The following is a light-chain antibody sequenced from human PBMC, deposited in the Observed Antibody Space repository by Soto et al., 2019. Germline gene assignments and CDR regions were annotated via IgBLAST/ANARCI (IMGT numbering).Light chain of an antibody. Sequence: QSALTQPASVSGSPGQSITISCTGTSSDVGSYNLVSWYQQPPGKAPKLMIYEGSKRNSEVSNRFSGSKSGNTASLTISGLKAEDEADYYCCSYAGSSTLVFGGGTKVTVL. J-gene: IGLJ2*01. CDR1: SSDVGSYNL. CDR3: CSYAGSSTLV. CDR2: EGS. V-gene: IGLV2-23*01.